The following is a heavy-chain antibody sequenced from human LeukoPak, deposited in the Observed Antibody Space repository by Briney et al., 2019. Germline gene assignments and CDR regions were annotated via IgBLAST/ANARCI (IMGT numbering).Heavy chain of an antibody. J-gene: IGHJ4*02. CDR2: INPNSGGT. CDR3: AVNGGYYYDSSGSPGY. Sequence: GASVKVSCKASGYTFTGYYMHWVRQAPGQGLEWMGWINPNSGGTNYAQKFQGRVTMTRDTSISTAYMELSRLRSDDTAVYYCAVNGGYYYDSSGSPGYWGQGTLVTVSS. CDR1: GYTFTGYY. V-gene: IGHV1-2*02. D-gene: IGHD3-22*01.